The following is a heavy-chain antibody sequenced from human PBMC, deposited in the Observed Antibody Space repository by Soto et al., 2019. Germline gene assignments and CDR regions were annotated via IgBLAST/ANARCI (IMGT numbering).Heavy chain of an antibody. CDR1: GGSFSGYY. Sequence: PSETLSLTCAVYGGSFSGYYWSWIRQPPGKGLEWIGEINHSGSTNYNPSLKSRVTISVDTSKNQFSLKLSSVTAADTAVYYCARGVDSSGCDYWGQGTLVTVSS. J-gene: IGHJ4*02. D-gene: IGHD6-19*01. CDR2: INHSGST. V-gene: IGHV4-34*01. CDR3: ARGVDSSGCDY.